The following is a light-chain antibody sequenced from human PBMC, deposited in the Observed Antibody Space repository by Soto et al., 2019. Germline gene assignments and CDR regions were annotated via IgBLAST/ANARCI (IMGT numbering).Light chain of an antibody. CDR3: QQYNNWPPLT. CDR2: DAS. J-gene: IGKJ4*01. V-gene: IGKV3-15*01. CDR1: QSVNSN. Sequence: EIVLTQSPATLSVSPGETVTLSCRASQSVNSNLAWYQQKLGQPPRLLFSDASTRASGVAARFSGGGSGTDFTLTISSLQSDDVAVYYCQQYNNWPPLTFGGGTKVEIK.